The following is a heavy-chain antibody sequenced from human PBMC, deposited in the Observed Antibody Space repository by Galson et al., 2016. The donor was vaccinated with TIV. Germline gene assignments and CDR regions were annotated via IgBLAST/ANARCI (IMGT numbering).Heavy chain of an antibody. Sequence: SVKVSCKASGYTFTSYGISWVRQAPGQGLEWLGWISASNGNTNYAQKLQGRVTMTPDTSKSTAYMELRSLRSDDTAVYFCARDQRDILTGCLLDYWGQGTLVTVSS. CDR2: ISASNGNT. V-gene: IGHV1-18*04. J-gene: IGHJ4*02. D-gene: IGHD3-9*01. CDR1: GYTFTSYG. CDR3: ARDQRDILTGCLLDY.